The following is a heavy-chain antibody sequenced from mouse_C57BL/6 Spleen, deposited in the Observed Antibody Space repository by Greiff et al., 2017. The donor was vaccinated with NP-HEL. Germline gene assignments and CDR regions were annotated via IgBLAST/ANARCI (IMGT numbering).Heavy chain of an antibody. CDR3: AREGLGYGNYEFFY. D-gene: IGHD2-1*01. Sequence: EVQLQESGPGLVKPSQSLSLTCSVTGYSITSGYYWNWIRQFPGNKLEWMGYISYDGSNNYNPSLKNRISITRDTSKNQFFLKLNSVTTEDTATYYCAREGLGYGNYEFFYWGQGTTLTVSS. V-gene: IGHV3-6*01. CDR1: GYSITSGYY. CDR2: ISYDGSN. J-gene: IGHJ2*01.